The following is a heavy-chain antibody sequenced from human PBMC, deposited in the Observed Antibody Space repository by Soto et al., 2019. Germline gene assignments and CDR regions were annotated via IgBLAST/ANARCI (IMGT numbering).Heavy chain of an antibody. Sequence: QVQLVQSGAEVKKPGSSVKVSCKASGGTFSSYTISWVLQAPRQGLEWMGRIIPILGIANYAQKFQGRVTITADKSTSTAYMELSSLRSEDTAVYYCASHDYGVRVEDWGQGTLVTVSS. CDR3: ASHDYGVRVED. D-gene: IGHD4-17*01. CDR2: IIPILGIA. V-gene: IGHV1-69*02. J-gene: IGHJ4*02. CDR1: GGTFSSYT.